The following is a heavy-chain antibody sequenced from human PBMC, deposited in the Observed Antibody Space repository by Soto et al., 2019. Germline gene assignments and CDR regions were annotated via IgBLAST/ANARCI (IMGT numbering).Heavy chain of an antibody. J-gene: IGHJ6*02. CDR1: GFTFDDYA. Sequence: GGSLRLSCAASGFTFDDYAMRWVRQAPGKGLEWVSGISWNSGSIGYADSVKGRFTISRDNAKNSLYLQMNSLRAEDTALYYCAKGDFEYSSSTGMDVWGQGTTVTVSS. CDR2: ISWNSGSI. V-gene: IGHV3-9*01. CDR3: AKGDFEYSSSTGMDV. D-gene: IGHD6-6*01.